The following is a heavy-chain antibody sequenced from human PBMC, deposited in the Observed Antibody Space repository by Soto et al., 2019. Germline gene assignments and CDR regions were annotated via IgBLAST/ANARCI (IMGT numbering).Heavy chain of an antibody. J-gene: IGHJ6*02. CDR3: ARDLGYYYDSSGYYLGYYYYGMDV. CDR2: IIPIFGTA. D-gene: IGHD3-22*01. V-gene: IGHV1-69*13. CDR1: GGTFSSYA. Sequence: GASGKVSCKASGGTFSSYAISWVRQAPGQGLEWMGGIIPIFGTANYAQKFQGRVTITADESTSTAYMELSSLRSEDTAVYYCARDLGYYYDSSGYYLGYYYYGMDVWGQGTTVTVSS.